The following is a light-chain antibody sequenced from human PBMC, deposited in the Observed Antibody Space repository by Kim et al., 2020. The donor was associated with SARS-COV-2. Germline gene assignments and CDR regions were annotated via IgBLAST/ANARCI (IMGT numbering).Light chain of an antibody. J-gene: IGKJ2*01. Sequence: LSPGEGAPLSCRAPQSVSRYFAWYQQRAGQAPRLLIYDASNRATGIPARFSGSGSGTDFTLTISSLEPEDFAVYYCQQCSNWPPGTFGQGTKLEIK. CDR1: QSVSRY. CDR2: DAS. CDR3: QQCSNWPPGT. V-gene: IGKV3-11*01.